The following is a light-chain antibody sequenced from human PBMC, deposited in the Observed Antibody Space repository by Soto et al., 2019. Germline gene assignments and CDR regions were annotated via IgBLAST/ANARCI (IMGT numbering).Light chain of an antibody. CDR3: QSYDSSPNYV. J-gene: IGLJ1*01. Sequence: NFMLTQPHSVSESPGKTVTVSCTRSSCSIASNYVQWYQQRPGSAPTTVIYEDNQRPSGVPDRFSGSIDSSSNSASLTISGLKTEDEADYYCQSYDSSPNYVFXTGTKVTVL. V-gene: IGLV6-57*04. CDR2: EDN. CDR1: SCSIASNY.